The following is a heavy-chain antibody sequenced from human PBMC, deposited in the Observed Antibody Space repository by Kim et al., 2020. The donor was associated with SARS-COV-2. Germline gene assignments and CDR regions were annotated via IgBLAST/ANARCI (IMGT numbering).Heavy chain of an antibody. J-gene: IGHJ4*02. CDR2: ISYDGTNR. V-gene: IGHV3-30*03. CDR1: RFTFSNYG. Sequence: GGSLRLSCAASRFTFSNYGMHWVRQTPGKGLEWVALISYDGTNRYYADSVKGRFTISRDNFKNTLNLQMNSLRDEDTAVYYCAREGSWGSFPDYWGQGTL. D-gene: IGHD3-16*01. CDR3: AREGSWGSFPDY.